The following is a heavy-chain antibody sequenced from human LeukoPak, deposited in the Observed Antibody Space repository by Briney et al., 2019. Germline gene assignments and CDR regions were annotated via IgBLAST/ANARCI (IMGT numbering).Heavy chain of an antibody. J-gene: IGHJ4*02. CDR2: ISYDGSNK. CDR1: GYTFTSYA. Sequence: SCKASGYTFTSYAMHWVRQAPGKGLEWVAVISYDGSNKYYADSVKGRFTISRDNSKNTLYLQMNSLRAEDTAVYYCARGAGGSYPYYFDYWGQGTLVTVSS. D-gene: IGHD1-26*01. CDR3: ARGAGGSYPYYFDY. V-gene: IGHV3-30-3*01.